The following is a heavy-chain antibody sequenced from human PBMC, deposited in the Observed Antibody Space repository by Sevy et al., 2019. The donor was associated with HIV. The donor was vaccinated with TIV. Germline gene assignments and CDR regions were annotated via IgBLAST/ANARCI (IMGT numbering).Heavy chain of an antibody. CDR1: GFTVSSNY. V-gene: IGHV3-53*01. Sequence: GGSLRLSCAASGFTVSSNYMSWVRQAPGKGLEWVSVIYSGGSTYYADSVKGRFIISRDNSKNTLYLQMNSLRAEDTAGYYCARSMFAGGYGYLYYCGYWGQGTLVTVSS. D-gene: IGHD5-12*01. J-gene: IGHJ4*02. CDR2: IYSGGST. CDR3: ARSMFAGGYGYLYYCGY.